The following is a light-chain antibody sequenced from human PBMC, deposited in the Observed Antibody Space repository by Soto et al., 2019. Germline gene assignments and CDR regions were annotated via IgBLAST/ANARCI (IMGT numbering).Light chain of an antibody. V-gene: IGKV1-9*01. CDR2: AAS. J-gene: IGKJ5*01. CDR1: QDISSS. Sequence: DIQLTQSPSFLSASVGDRVTITCRASQDISSSLAWYQQKPGTAPKLLIYAASTLQGGVPSRFSGSGSGTEFTLTISSLQPEDFATYYCQQLNSYPSITFGQGTRLEIK. CDR3: QQLNSYPSIT.